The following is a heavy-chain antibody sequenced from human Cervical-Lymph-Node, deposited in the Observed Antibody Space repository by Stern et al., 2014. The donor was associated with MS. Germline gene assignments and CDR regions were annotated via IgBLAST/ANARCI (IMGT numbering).Heavy chain of an antibody. D-gene: IGHD1-14*01. J-gene: IGHJ4*02. CDR1: GFKFSIYW. Sequence: EVQLVESGAELIRPGESLKISCKGAGFKFSIYWIAWVRQMPGKGLEWMGIIYPGESETRYSPSFQGQVTMSADKSTSTAYLQWSTLNASDTAMYFCARQTTAWASDVWGQGTLVTVSS. CDR3: ARQTTAWASDV. V-gene: IGHV5-51*01. CDR2: IYPGESET.